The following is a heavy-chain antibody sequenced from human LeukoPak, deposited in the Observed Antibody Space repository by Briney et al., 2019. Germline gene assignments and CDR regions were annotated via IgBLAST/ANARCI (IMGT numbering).Heavy chain of an antibody. CDR2: ISGSGGST. D-gene: IGHD2-2*01. J-gene: IGHJ4*02. V-gene: IGHV3-23*01. CDR3: ARGQPVGYCSSTSCQDFDY. Sequence: GGSLRLSCAASGFTFSSYTMSWVRQAPGKGLEWVSAISGSGGSTYYADSVKGRFTISRDNAKNSLYLQMNSLRAEDTAVYYCARGQPVGYCSSTSCQDFDYWGQGTLVTVSS. CDR1: GFTFSSYT.